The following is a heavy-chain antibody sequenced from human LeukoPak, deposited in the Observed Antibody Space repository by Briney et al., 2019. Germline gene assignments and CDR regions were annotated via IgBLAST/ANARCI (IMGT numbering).Heavy chain of an antibody. CDR2: IYSGGST. CDR3: ARDPSLPYCSGGSCYSHYYYYGMDV. CDR1: GFTLSSNY. Sequence: GGSLRLSCAASGFTLSSNYMSWVRQAPGKGLEWVSVIYSGGSTYYADSVKGRFTISRDNSKNTLYLQMNSLRAEDTAVYYCARDPSLPYCSGGSCYSHYYYYGMDVWGQGTTVTVSS. D-gene: IGHD2-15*01. V-gene: IGHV3-53*01. J-gene: IGHJ6*02.